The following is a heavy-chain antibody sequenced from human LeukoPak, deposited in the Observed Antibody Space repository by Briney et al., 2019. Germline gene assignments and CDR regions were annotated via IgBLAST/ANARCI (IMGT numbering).Heavy chain of an antibody. CDR2: IYYSGST. D-gene: IGHD2-2*01. CDR3: ARGLLQDGGTSCRPWDY. V-gene: IGHV4-39*07. Sequence: SETLSLTCTVSGGSISSSSYYWGWIRQPPGKGLEWIGSIYYSGSTYYNPSLKSRVTISVDTSKNQFSLKLSSVTAADTAVYYCARGLLQDGGTSCRPWDYWGQGTLVTVSS. CDR1: GGSISSSSYY. J-gene: IGHJ4*02.